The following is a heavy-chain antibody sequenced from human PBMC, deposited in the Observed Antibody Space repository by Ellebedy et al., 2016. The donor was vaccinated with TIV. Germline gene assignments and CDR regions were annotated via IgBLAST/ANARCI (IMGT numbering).Heavy chain of an antibody. V-gene: IGHV1-3*04. CDR2: INTGNDNT. CDR3: ATREWQDPMDV. Sequence: ASVKVSCXASGYIFTDYGFSWVRQAPGQSLEWMGWINTGNDNTKYSQKLQGRVTITRDYMELSGLMSEDTAVYYCATREWQDPMDVWGQGTTVTVSS. D-gene: IGHD3-3*01. CDR1: GYIFTDYG. J-gene: IGHJ6*02.